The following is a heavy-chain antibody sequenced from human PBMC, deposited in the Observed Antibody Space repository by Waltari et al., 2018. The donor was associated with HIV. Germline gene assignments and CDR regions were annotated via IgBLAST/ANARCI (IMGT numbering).Heavy chain of an antibody. CDR2: IPHSGST. Sequence: QVQLQESGPGLVKPSETLSLTCAVSGYSISSGYYWGWIRQAPGKGLEWIGNIPHSGSTDYTPALKSRVTISSDTTKDQYSRRLGSVPAADTAVFYCARGPLNGYWDFAIDYWGQGTLVTVSS. CDR3: ARGPLNGYWDFAIDY. CDR1: GYSISSGYY. J-gene: IGHJ4*02. V-gene: IGHV4-38-2*01. D-gene: IGHD2-8*02.